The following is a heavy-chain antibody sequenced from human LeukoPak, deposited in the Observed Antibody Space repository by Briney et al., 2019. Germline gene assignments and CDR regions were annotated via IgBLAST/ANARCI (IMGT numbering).Heavy chain of an antibody. V-gene: IGHV1-2*02. CDR3: ARDKGDRVGTPY. CDR1: GYTFTGYY. J-gene: IGHJ4*02. CDR2: INPNSGGT. D-gene: IGHD1-1*01. Sequence: ASVKVSCKPSGYTFTGYYMHWVRQAPGQGLGWMGWINPNSGGTNYTQKFQGRVTMTRDTSISTAYMELRRLRSDNTPLYNCARDKGDRVGTPYWGQGTLATVSS.